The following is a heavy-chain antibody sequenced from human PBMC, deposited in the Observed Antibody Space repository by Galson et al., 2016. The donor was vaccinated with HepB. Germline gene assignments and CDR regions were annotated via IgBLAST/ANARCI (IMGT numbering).Heavy chain of an antibody. CDR3: ARGYTSLDY. D-gene: IGHD3-16*02. CDR2: ISYHGANM. Sequence: SLRLSCAASGFAFSTYAMQWVRQAPEKGLEWVALISYHGANMHYAEFLEGRVTISRDNSGNTLYLQMNSLRPEDTAVYYCARGYTSLDYWGLGTLVTVSS. V-gene: IGHV3-30*04. J-gene: IGHJ4*02. CDR1: GFAFSTYA.